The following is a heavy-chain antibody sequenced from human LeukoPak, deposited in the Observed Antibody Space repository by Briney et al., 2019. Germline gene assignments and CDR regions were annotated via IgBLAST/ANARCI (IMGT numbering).Heavy chain of an antibody. CDR2: IIPIFGTA. CDR1: GGTFSSYA. D-gene: IGHD6-13*01. CDR3: ARDGTAAGLYFDL. V-gene: IGHV1-69*13. Sequence: ASVKVSCKASGGTFSSYAISWVRRAPGQGLEWMGGIIPIFGTANYAQKFQGRVTITADESTSTAYMELSSLRSEDTAVYYCARDGTAAGLYFDLWGQGTLVTVSS. J-gene: IGHJ4*01.